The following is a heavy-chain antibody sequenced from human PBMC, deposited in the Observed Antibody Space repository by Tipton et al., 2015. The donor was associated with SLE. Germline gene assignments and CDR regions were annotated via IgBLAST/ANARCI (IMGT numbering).Heavy chain of an antibody. CDR2: IYYSGST. J-gene: IGHJ3*02. CDR1: GGSVGSGSYY. V-gene: IGHV4-61*01. Sequence: GLVKPSETLSLTCTVSGGSVGSGSYYWSWIRQPPGKGLEWIGYIYYSGSTNYNPSLKSRVTISVDTSKSQFSLKLSSVTAADTAVYYCARDGAGDAFDIWGQGTMVTVSS. D-gene: IGHD1-26*01. CDR3: ARDGAGDAFDI.